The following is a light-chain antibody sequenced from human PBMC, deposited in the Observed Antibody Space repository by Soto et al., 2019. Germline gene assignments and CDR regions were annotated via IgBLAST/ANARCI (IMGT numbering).Light chain of an antibody. CDR1: QGIGSN. J-gene: IGKJ4*01. Sequence: EVVMTQSPATLSLSPGDRATVSCRASQGIGSNLAWYQQKPGQAPRLLIYGASTRAAGVPARFSGSGSGTEFTLTISSLQSEDFALYYCQQYSDWPPVTFGGVTKVEI. CDR3: QQYSDWPPVT. CDR2: GAS. V-gene: IGKV3-15*01.